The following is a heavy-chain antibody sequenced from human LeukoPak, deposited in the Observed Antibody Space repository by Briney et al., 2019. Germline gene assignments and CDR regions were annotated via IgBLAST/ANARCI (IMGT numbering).Heavy chain of an antibody. Sequence: PGGSLRLSCAASGFTFSSYAMSWVRQAPGKGLEWVANIKQDGSEKYYVDSVKGRFTISRDNAKNSLYLQMNSLRAEDTAVYYCARTIAGEAFDIWGQGTMVTVSS. CDR1: GFTFSSYA. CDR3: ARTIAGEAFDI. V-gene: IGHV3-7*01. D-gene: IGHD6-13*01. J-gene: IGHJ3*02. CDR2: IKQDGSEK.